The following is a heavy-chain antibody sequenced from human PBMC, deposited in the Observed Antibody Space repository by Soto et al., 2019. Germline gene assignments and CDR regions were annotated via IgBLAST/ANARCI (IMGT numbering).Heavy chain of an antibody. V-gene: IGHV3-74*01. D-gene: IGHD5-18*01. J-gene: IGHJ4*02. CDR1: GITFSSYW. CDR3: ARAPVGGYSDY. Sequence: EVQLVESGGGLVQPGGSLRLSCAASGITFSSYWIHWVRQAPGKGLVWVSRINSDGSSTDYADSVKGRFTISRDNAKNTLYLQLSSLRAEDTAVYYCARAPVGGYSDYWGQGTLVTVSS. CDR2: INSDGSST.